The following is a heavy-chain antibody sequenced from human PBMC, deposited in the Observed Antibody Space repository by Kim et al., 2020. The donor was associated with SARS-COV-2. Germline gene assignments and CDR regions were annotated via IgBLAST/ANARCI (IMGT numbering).Heavy chain of an antibody. V-gene: IGHV1-69*13. CDR3: ARDAAALGSIGTFAPRYFD. CDR2: INPAFHTA. J-gene: IGHJ4*01. Sequence: SVKVSCKTSGDTFSSNAIAWVRQAPGQGLEWMGGINPAFHTAAYAQKFQGRVTFTADDATSTVYIHVTSLKPEDTAVYYCARDAAALGSIGTFAPRYFD. CDR1: GDTFSSNA. D-gene: IGHD1-26*01.